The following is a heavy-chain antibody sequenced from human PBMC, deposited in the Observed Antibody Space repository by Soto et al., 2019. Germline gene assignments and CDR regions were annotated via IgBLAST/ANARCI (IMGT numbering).Heavy chain of an antibody. J-gene: IGHJ4*02. CDR1: GYTFTNFA. CDR3: ARGPKCWNYFLSLFSY. Sequence: ASVKVSCKASGYTFTNFAMHWVRQAPGQRLEWMGWINAGNGNTKYSQKFQGRVSITRDTSANTAYMELSSLRSEDTAMYYCARGPKCWNYFLSLFSYWGQGSLVPVSS. D-gene: IGHD1-7*01. V-gene: IGHV1-3*01. CDR2: INAGNGNT.